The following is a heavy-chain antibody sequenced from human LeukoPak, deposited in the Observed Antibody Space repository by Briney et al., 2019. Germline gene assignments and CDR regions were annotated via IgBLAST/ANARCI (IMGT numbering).Heavy chain of an antibody. Sequence: GRSLRLSCAASGFTFSSYSMNWVRQAPGKGLEWVSSISSSSSYIYYADSVKGRFTISRDNAKNSLYLQMNSLRAEDTAVYYCATESSGVRSFDYWGQGTLVTVSS. CDR2: ISSSSSYI. J-gene: IGHJ4*02. V-gene: IGHV3-21*01. CDR3: ATESSGVRSFDY. CDR1: GFTFSSYS. D-gene: IGHD7-27*01.